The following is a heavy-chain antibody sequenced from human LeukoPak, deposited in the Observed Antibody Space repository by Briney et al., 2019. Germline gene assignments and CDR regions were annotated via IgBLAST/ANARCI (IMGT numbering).Heavy chain of an antibody. V-gene: IGHV3-30*02. J-gene: IGHJ6*03. CDR2: IRYDGSIK. Sequence: GGSLRLSCAASGFIFSSYGMHWVRQAPGKGLEWVAFIRYDGSIKYYADSVKGRFTISRDNSKNTLYLQMSSLTAEDTAVYYCAKDNVKVTTIRRVPHYMDVWGKGATVTISS. CDR1: GFIFSSYG. CDR3: AKDNVKVTTIRRVPHYMDV. D-gene: IGHD5-12*01.